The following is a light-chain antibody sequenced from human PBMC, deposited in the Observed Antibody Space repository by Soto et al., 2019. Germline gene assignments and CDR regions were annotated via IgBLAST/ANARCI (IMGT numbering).Light chain of an antibody. CDR3: AAWDDSLSGHVV. V-gene: IGLV1-44*01. J-gene: IGLJ2*01. CDR1: SSNIGSNA. Sequence: QSVLTQPPSASGTPGQRVTISCSGSSSNIGSNAVNWYQQLPGTAPKLLIYNTNQRPSGVPDRFSGSKSGTSASLAISGLQSEDVADYYCAAWDDSLSGHVVFGGGTKLTVL. CDR2: NTN.